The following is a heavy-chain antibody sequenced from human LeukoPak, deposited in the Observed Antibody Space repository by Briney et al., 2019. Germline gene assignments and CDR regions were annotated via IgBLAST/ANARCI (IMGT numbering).Heavy chain of an antibody. Sequence: GGSLRLSCAASGFTFSTYWMSWVRQAPGKGLEWVSYISSSGSTIYYADSVKGRFTISRDNAKNSLYLQMNSLRAEDTAVYYCARGLVAGTDGLYWGQGTLVTLSS. V-gene: IGHV3-48*03. CDR3: ARGLVAGTDGLY. CDR1: GFTFSTYW. CDR2: ISSSGSTI. J-gene: IGHJ4*02. D-gene: IGHD6-19*01.